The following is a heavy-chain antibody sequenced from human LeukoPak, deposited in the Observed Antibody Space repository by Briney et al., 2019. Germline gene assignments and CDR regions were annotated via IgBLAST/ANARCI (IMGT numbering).Heavy chain of an antibody. CDR1: GFTFSSYA. CDR2: ISSSGSNT. D-gene: IGHD3-16*01. J-gene: IGHJ1*01. V-gene: IGHV3-23*01. CDR3: AEDIGQTSF. Sequence: PGGSLRLSCAASGFTFSSYAMSWVRQAPGKGLEWVSVISSSGSNTYYADSVKGRFTISRDNSKNTLSLQMNSLRVEDTAVYYCAEDIGQTSFGGPGTLVTVSS.